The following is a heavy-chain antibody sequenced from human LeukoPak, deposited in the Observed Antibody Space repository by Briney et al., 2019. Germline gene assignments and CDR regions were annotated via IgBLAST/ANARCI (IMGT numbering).Heavy chain of an antibody. CDR3: ARATYYYDSSGYYGFDY. CDR2: IYYSGST. J-gene: IGHJ4*02. CDR1: GGSISSYY. Sequence: SETLSLTCTVSGGSISSYYWSWIRQPPGKGLEWIGYIYYSGSTNYNPSLKSRVTISVDTSKNQFSLKLSSVTAADTAVYYCARATYYYDSSGYYGFDYWGQGTLVTVSS. D-gene: IGHD3-22*01. V-gene: IGHV4-59*01.